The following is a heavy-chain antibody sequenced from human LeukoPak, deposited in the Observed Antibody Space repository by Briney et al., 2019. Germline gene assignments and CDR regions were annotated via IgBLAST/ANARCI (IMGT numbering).Heavy chain of an antibody. D-gene: IGHD2-21*02. CDR3: AKESREQGVTLTY. CDR1: GFTFSHSA. J-gene: IGHJ4*02. V-gene: IGHV3-30*18. Sequence: GGSLRLSCEASGFTFSHSAMHWVRQAPGKGLEWVAGISFDGSNKYYADSVKGRFTISRDNSKNTLFLQMNSLRAEDTAVYYCAKESREQGVTLTYWGRGTLVTVSS. CDR2: ISFDGSNK.